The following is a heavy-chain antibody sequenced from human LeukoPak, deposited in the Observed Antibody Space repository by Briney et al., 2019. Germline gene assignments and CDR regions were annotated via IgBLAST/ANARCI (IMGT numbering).Heavy chain of an antibody. J-gene: IGHJ4*02. CDR3: ARNKRLGWERADTTFDY. V-gene: IGHV4-4*07. CDR2: IYSSGSA. CDR1: GGYISTYY. Sequence: SETLSLTCTVSGGYISTYYWSWIRQSAGKGLEWIGRIYSSGSANYNPSLKSRLAMSVDTSKNQFSLRLNSVTAADTAVYYCARNKRLGWERADTTFDYWGQGALVTASS. D-gene: IGHD1-1*01.